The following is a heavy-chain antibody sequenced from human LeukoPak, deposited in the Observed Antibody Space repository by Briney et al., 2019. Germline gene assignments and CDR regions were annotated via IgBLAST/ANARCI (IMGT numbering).Heavy chain of an antibody. CDR2: INAGNGNT. CDR1: GYTFTSYA. J-gene: IGHJ4*02. CDR3: AREENSSPVYFDY. V-gene: IGHV1-3*01. Sequence: ASVKVSCKASGYTFTSYAMHWVRQAPGQRLEWMRWINAGNGNTKYSQKFQGRVTITRDTSASTAYMELSSLRSEDTAVYYCAREENSSPVYFDYWGQGTLVTVSS. D-gene: IGHD3-22*01.